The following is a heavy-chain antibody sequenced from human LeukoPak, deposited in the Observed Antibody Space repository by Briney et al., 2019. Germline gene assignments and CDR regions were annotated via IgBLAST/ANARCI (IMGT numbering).Heavy chain of an antibody. CDR3: ARGGLLEWLSSYYYYYMDV. D-gene: IGHD3-3*01. CDR2: IYTSGST. Sequence: PSETLSLTCAVYGGSFSGYYWSWIRQPAGKGLEWIGRIYTSGSTNYNPSLKSRVTISVDTSKNQSSLKLSSVTAADTAVYYCARGGLLEWLSSYYYYYMDVWGKGTTVTVSS. V-gene: IGHV4-59*10. J-gene: IGHJ6*03. CDR1: GGSFSGYY.